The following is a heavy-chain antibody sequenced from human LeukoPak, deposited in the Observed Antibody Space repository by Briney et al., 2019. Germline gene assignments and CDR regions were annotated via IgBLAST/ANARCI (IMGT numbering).Heavy chain of an antibody. CDR2: INHSGST. D-gene: IGHD3-3*01. J-gene: IGHJ3*02. Sequence: SETLSLTCAVYGGSFSGYYWSWIRQPPGKGLEWIGEINHSGSTNYNPSLKSRVTISVDTSKNQFSLKLSSVTAADTAVYYCARSGPPEWNDAFDIWGQGTMVTVSS. CDR1: GGSFSGYY. V-gene: IGHV4-34*01. CDR3: ARSGPPEWNDAFDI.